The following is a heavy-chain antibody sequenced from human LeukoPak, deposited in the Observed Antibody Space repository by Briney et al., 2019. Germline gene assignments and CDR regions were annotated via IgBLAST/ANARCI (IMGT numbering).Heavy chain of an antibody. D-gene: IGHD3-3*01. Sequence: SQTLSLTCAISGDSVSSNSAAWNWIRQSPSRGLEWLGRTYYRSKWYNDYAVSVKSRITINPDTSKNQFSLQLNSVTPEDTAVYYCARGPTITIFGVVRFDPWGQGTLVTVSS. J-gene: IGHJ5*02. CDR3: ARGPTITIFGVVRFDP. CDR1: GDSVSSNSAA. V-gene: IGHV6-1*01. CDR2: TYYRSKWYN.